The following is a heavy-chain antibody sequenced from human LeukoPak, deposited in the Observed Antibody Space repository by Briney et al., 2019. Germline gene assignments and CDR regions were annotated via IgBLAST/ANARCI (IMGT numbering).Heavy chain of an antibody. CDR3: AKDTGRITITVPKDAFDI. CDR2: NRGSGGTT. CDR1: GFTFSSYG. V-gene: IGHV3-23*01. Sequence: GGSLGLSCTASGFTFSSYGMCWVRQAPGKGLEWVSANRGSGGTTYYADSVKGRFTISRGNSKNTLYLQMNSLRAEDTAVYYCAKDTGRITITVPKDAFDIWGQGTMVTVSS. D-gene: IGHD1-20*01. J-gene: IGHJ3*02.